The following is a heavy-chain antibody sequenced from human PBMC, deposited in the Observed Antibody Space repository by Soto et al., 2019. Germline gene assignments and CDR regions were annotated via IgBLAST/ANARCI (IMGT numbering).Heavy chain of an antibody. Sequence: GGSLRLSCVASGFTFSTYEMNWVRQAPGKGLEWLSYISASGSAIYYADSVKGRFTSSRDNAKNSLYLQMNSLRTEDTALYYCVRHREMATIKALDNYFEYWGPGTLVTVSS. CDR3: VRHREMATIKALDNYFEY. CDR1: GFTFSTYE. V-gene: IGHV3-48*03. CDR2: ISASGSAI. D-gene: IGHD1-26*01. J-gene: IGHJ4*02.